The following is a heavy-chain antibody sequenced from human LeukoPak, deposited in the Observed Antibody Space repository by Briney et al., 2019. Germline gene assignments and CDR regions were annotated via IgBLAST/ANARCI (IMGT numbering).Heavy chain of an antibody. D-gene: IGHD4-17*01. J-gene: IGHJ4*02. Sequence: KPSETLSLTCTVPGGSISSYYWSWIRQPPGKGLEWIGYISYSGSTNYNPSLKSRVTMSVDTSKNHFSLNLSSVTAADTAVYYCALLTTVTSYYFDYWGQGTLVTVSS. CDR2: ISYSGST. CDR1: GGSISSYY. CDR3: ALLTTVTSYYFDY. V-gene: IGHV4-59*01.